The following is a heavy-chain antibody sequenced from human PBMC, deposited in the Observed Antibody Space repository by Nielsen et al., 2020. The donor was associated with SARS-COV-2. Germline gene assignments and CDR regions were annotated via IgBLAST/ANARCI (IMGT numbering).Heavy chain of an antibody. J-gene: IGHJ1*01. CDR1: GGSFSGYY. CDR3: ARGRGSSGWYRGAYFQH. Sequence: SETLSLTCAVYGGSFSGYYWSWIRQPPGKGLEWIGEINHSGSTNSNPSLKSRVPLSVNTSKNQFSLKLSSVTAADTAVYYCARGRGSSGWYRGAYFQHWGQGTLVTVSS. D-gene: IGHD6-19*01. V-gene: IGHV4-34*01. CDR2: INHSGST.